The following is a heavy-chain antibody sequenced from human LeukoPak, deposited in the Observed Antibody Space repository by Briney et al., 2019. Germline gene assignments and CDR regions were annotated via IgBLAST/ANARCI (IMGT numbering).Heavy chain of an antibody. CDR3: ARVLSGSYFLDRGYFDL. D-gene: IGHD3-10*01. V-gene: IGHV4-34*01. CDR2: INHSGTT. Sequence: SETLFFTCAVYAGTFSDYFWTWIRQPPGKGLEWIGEINHSGTTNYKQSLNSRVTMSVDTSKNQFSLKLSSVTAADTAVYYCARVLSGSYFLDRGYFDLWGRGTLVTVSS. J-gene: IGHJ2*01. CDR1: AGTFSDYF.